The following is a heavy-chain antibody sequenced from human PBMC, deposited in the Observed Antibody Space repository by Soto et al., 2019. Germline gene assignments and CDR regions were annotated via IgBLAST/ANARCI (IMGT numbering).Heavy chain of an antibody. Sequence: QVQLQQWGAGLLKPSETLSLTCAVYGGSFSGYYWSWIRQPPGKGLEWIGEINHSGSTNYNPSLKSRVTISVXXXKXXXXXXXXXXXXADTAVYYCARGPYYDSSGYYLRTVYWGQGTLVTVSS. D-gene: IGHD3-22*01. CDR1: GGSFSGYY. J-gene: IGHJ4*02. V-gene: IGHV4-34*01. CDR2: INHSGST. CDR3: ARGPYYDSSGYYLRTVY.